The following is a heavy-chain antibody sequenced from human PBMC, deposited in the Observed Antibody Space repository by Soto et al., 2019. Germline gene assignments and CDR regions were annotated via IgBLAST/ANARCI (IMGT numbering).Heavy chain of an antibody. CDR2: VVVGSGDT. J-gene: IGHJ6*02. CDR3: AALLGYCTNGFFSPASYCSNVIDV. V-gene: IGHV1-58*02. CDR1: GITFGTSA. Sequence: SVKASCKAPGITFGTSAIQWVRQARGHRLEWIGWVVVGSGDTNYAQNFQQRVTITRGMSTSTPYMERSSLRSEATAVYYVAALLGYCTNGFFSPASYCSNVIDVWGQGTTVIASS. D-gene: IGHD2-8*01.